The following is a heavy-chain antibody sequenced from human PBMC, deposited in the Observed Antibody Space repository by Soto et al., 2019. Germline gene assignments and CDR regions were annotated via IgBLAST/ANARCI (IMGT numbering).Heavy chain of an antibody. CDR1: GYTFTENQ. V-gene: IGHV1-2*02. J-gene: IGHJ5*02. CDR3: AQRQLRDYIRWSFDP. CDR2: IDPKSGDT. D-gene: IGHD3-16*01. Sequence: QVQLMQSGPEVKKTGASVKVSCKASGYTFTENQIHWLRRAPGQRLEWMGRIDPKSGDTTFAQTYQGRVTMTRDTSSNTVYMELTRLTSDDTAIYYCAQRQLRDYIRWSFDPWGQGTLVTVSS.